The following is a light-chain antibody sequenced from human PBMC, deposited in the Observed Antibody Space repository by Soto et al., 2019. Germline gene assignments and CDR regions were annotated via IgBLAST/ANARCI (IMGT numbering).Light chain of an antibody. V-gene: IGKV3D-15*01. J-gene: IGKJ5*01. CDR1: RSVSSN. CDR3: QQYKNWPAIT. CDR2: GPS. Sequence: EIVMTQSPATLSVSPGERATLSCRASRSVSSNLAWYQQKPGQAPRLLIYGPSTRATDIPARFSGSGSGTEFTLTISSLQSEDFAIYYCQQYKNWPAITFGQGTRL.